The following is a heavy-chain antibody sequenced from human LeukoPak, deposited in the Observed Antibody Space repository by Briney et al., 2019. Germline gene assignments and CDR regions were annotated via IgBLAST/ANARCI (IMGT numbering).Heavy chain of an antibody. CDR1: GFTFSSYA. Sequence: GGSLRLSCAASGFTFSSYAMSWVRQAPGKGLEWVSAISGSGGSTYYADSVKGRFTISRDNSKNTLYLQMNSLRAEDTAVYYCAKGLQYFDWFNSGYFDYWGQGTLVTVSS. CDR2: ISGSGGST. D-gene: IGHD3-9*01. CDR3: AKGLQYFDWFNSGYFDY. V-gene: IGHV3-23*01. J-gene: IGHJ4*02.